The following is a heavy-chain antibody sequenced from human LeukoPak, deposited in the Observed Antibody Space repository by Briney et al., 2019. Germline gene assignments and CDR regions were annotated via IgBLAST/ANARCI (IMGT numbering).Heavy chain of an antibody. D-gene: IGHD1-26*01. CDR2: ISGSGGST. CDR3: AKDISGSYYRLLDY. V-gene: IGHV3-23*01. Sequence: PGGSLRLSCAASGFTFSSYAMSWVRQAPGKGLEWVSAISGSGGSTYYADSVKGRFTISRDNSKNTLYLQMNSLRAEDTAVYYCAKDISGSYYRLLDYWGQGTLVTVSS. J-gene: IGHJ4*02. CDR1: GFTFSSYA.